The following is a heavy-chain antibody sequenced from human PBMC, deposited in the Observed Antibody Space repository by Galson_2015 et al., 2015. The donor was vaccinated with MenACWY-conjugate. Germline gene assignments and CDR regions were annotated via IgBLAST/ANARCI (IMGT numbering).Heavy chain of an antibody. Sequence: SLRLSCAASGFTFSRNDMHWVRQPIGKNLEWVSAIGPSGDTFYPGPVKGRFTISRENARNSLYLQMNSLRAGDTAVYYCARAYYYGSGSYYGWYFDLWGRGTLVTVSS. J-gene: IGHJ2*01. D-gene: IGHD3-10*01. V-gene: IGHV3-13*04. CDR1: GFTFSRND. CDR3: ARAYYYGSGSYYGWYFDL. CDR2: IGPSGDT.